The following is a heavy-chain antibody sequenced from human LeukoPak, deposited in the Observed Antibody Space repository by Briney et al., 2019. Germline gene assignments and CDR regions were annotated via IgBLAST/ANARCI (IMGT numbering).Heavy chain of an antibody. CDR3: ARDNPYGGNVHDY. V-gene: IGHV4-39*07. Sequence: SETLSLTCTVSGGSISSSSYYWGWIRQPPGKGLEWIGSIYYSGSTYYNPSLKSRVTISVDTSKNQFSLKLSSVTAADTAVYYCARDNPYGGNVHDYWGQGTPVTASS. J-gene: IGHJ4*02. CDR2: IYYSGST. D-gene: IGHD4-23*01. CDR1: GGSISSSSYY.